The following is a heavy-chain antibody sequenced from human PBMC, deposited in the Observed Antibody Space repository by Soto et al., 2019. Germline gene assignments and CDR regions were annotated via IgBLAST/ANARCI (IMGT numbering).Heavy chain of an antibody. CDR3: ARPINTTTTAVAGTPGEGAFDI. J-gene: IGHJ3*02. CDR1: GYTFTSYD. Sequence: ASVKVSCKASGYTFTSYDINWVRQATGQGLEWMGWMNPNSGNTGYAQKFQGRVTMTRNTSISTAYMELSSLRSEDTAVYYCARPINTTTTAVAGTPGEGAFDIWGQGTMVTVS. V-gene: IGHV1-8*01. D-gene: IGHD6-19*01. CDR2: MNPNSGNT.